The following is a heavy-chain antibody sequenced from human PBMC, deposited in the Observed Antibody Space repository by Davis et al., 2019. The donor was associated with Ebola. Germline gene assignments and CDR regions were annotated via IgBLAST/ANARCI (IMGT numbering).Heavy chain of an antibody. Sequence: GESLKISCAASGFTFRNYAMHWVRQAPGKGLEWVASIPYDGSDQYYADSVKGRFTISRDNSKNTVFLRMDSLRVDDTAVYFCAQATVAAAGNNWGQGTLVTVAS. CDR3: AQATVAAAGNN. D-gene: IGHD6-13*01. V-gene: IGHV3-30*18. J-gene: IGHJ4*02. CDR2: IPYDGSDQ. CDR1: GFTFRNYA.